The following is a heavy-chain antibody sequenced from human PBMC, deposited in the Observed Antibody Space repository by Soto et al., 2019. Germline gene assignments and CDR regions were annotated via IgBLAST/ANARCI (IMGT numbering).Heavy chain of an antibody. Sequence: PSETLSLTCTVSGGSISSYYWSWIRQPPGKGLEWIGYIYYSGSTNYNPSLKSRVTISVDTSKNQFSLKLSSVTAADTAVYYCARHEYCGGDCYFFDYWGQGTLVTVSS. V-gene: IGHV4-59*08. CDR2: IYYSGST. CDR3: ARHEYCGGDCYFFDY. J-gene: IGHJ4*02. CDR1: GGSISSYY. D-gene: IGHD2-21*01.